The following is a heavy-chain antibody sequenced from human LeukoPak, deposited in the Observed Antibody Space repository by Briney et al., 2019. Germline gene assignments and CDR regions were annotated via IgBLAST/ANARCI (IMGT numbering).Heavy chain of an antibody. Sequence: PSETLSLTCTVSGDSVSSCSYYWTWIPQPPGQGLEWIGYIYYTGSTNYNPSLKSRVTMSVDTSKNQFSLKLSSVTAAETAVYYCARSYYYGSGSPVWGQGTLVTVSS. CDR3: ARSYYYGSGSPV. V-gene: IGHV4-61*01. D-gene: IGHD3-10*01. CDR2: IYYTGST. CDR1: GDSVSSCSYY. J-gene: IGHJ4*02.